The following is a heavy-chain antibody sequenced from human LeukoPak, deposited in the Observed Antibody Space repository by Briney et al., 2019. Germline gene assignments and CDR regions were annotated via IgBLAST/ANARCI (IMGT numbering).Heavy chain of an antibody. CDR2: IYYSGST. J-gene: IGHJ5*02. D-gene: IGHD3-22*01. CDR3: ARASGGYYNNWFDP. V-gene: IGHV4-59*01. Sequence: SETLSLTCTVSGGSLSTYYWSWIRQPPGKGLEWIGYIYYSGSTNYNPSLKSRVTISVDTSKDQFSLKLSSVTAADTAVYYCARASGGYYNNWFDPWGQGTLVTVSS. CDR1: GGSLSTYY.